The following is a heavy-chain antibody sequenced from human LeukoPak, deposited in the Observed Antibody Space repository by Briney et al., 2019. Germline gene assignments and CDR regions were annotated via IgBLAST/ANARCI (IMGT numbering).Heavy chain of an antibody. CDR2: ISWDGDNT. J-gene: IGHJ4*02. CDR3: AKDRGNYGFGGIDY. V-gene: IGHV3-43D*04. D-gene: IGHD3-10*01. Sequence: GGSLRLSCAASGFPFDDYGMPWVRQAPGKGLEWVSLISWDGDNTFYTDSVKGRFTISRDNSKTSLYLQMNSLRAEDSALYYCAKDRGNYGFGGIDYWGQGTLVTVSS. CDR1: GFPFDDYG.